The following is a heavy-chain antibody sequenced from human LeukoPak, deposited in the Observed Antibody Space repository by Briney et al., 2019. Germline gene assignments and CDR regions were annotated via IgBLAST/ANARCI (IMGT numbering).Heavy chain of an antibody. Sequence: PGGSLRLSCAASGFTFSSHWMSWVRQAPGKGLEWVANIKKDGSEKYYVDAVKGRFTISRDNAKNSVSLQMNSLRAEDTAVYYCGRDIVDGGDDYWGQGTLVTVSS. J-gene: IGHJ4*02. CDR2: IKKDGSEK. D-gene: IGHD2-21*02. CDR1: GFTFSSHW. CDR3: GRDIVDGGDDY. V-gene: IGHV3-7*01.